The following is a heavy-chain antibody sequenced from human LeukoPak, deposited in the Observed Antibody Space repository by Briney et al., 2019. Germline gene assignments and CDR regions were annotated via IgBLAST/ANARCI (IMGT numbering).Heavy chain of an antibody. Sequence: GGSLRLSCAASGFTFSSYSMNWIRQAPGKGLEWVSSISSSTSYIYYADSVKGRFTISKDNAKNSLYLQMNSLRAEDTAVYYCARDREWLETFDYWGQGTLVTVSS. CDR2: ISSSTSYI. J-gene: IGHJ4*02. D-gene: IGHD6-19*01. CDR3: ARDREWLETFDY. CDR1: GFTFSSYS. V-gene: IGHV3-21*01.